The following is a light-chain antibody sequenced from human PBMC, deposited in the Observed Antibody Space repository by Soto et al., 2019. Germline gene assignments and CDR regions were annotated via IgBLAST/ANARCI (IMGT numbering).Light chain of an antibody. Sequence: DIQMTQSPSSLSASVGGSVTLTCRASQTISSYLNWYQQKPGRAPKLLTYAAYTLQTGVTSRFSGSGSGTEFTLTITSLQPEDFATYYCQQSYDTPITFGQGTRLDIK. V-gene: IGKV1-39*01. CDR2: AAY. J-gene: IGKJ5*01. CDR3: QQSYDTPIT. CDR1: QTISSY.